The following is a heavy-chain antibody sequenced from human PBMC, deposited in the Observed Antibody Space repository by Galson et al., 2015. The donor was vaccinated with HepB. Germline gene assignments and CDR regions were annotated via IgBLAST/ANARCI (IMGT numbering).Heavy chain of an antibody. Sequence: SVKVSCKASGYTFSDYSLHWVRQAPGQGLEWMGWINPKTGDTNHAQKFQGRVTMTRDTSISTAYLELSRLTSDDTATYYCARTGAADYWGQGALVIVSS. D-gene: IGHD7-27*01. J-gene: IGHJ4*02. CDR2: INPKTGDT. V-gene: IGHV1-2*02. CDR3: ARTGAADY. CDR1: GYTFSDYS.